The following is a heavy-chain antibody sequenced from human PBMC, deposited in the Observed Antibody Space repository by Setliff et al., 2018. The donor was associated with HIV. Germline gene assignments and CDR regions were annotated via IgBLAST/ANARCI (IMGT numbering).Heavy chain of an antibody. CDR1: GGSFTNYY. Sequence: PSETLSLTCVVYGGSFTNYYWSWIRQPPGKGLECIGEINHSGSTNYNPSLKSRVTISVDTSKHQFSLKLNSMTAADTAVYFCARKVGGDFDYWGLGTLVTVSS. J-gene: IGHJ4*02. D-gene: IGHD2-2*01. V-gene: IGHV4-34*01. CDR3: ARKVGGDFDY. CDR2: INHSGST.